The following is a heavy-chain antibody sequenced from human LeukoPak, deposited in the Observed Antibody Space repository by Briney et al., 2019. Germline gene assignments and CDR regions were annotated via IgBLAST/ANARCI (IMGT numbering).Heavy chain of an antibody. V-gene: IGHV1-18*01. CDR3: ARIYFGSGSFAFDI. CDR2: TSAYTGNT. D-gene: IGHD3-10*01. CDR1: GYSFTSSG. Sequence: ASVKVSCTASGYSFTSSGFAWVRQAPGQGLEWMGWTSAYTGNTNYAQKLQGRVTMTTVTSTTTAYMELRSLISDDTAVYYCARIYFGSGSFAFDIWGQGTMVTVSS. J-gene: IGHJ3*02.